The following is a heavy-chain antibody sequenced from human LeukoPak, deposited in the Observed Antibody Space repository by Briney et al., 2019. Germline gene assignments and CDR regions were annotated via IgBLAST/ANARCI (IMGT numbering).Heavy chain of an antibody. J-gene: IGHJ4*02. D-gene: IGHD1-26*01. V-gene: IGHV1-69*05. CDR3: ARERVVGATTFCDY. CDR1: GRTFNSYA. Sequence: GASVNVSCKASGRTFNSYAMSWVRQAPGQGLEWMGRIIPICGTTNYAQKLKGRVTITTDESLSTALMRLSSVRSEDTAVYYSARERVVGATTFCDYWGQGTLATVSS. CDR2: IIPICGTT.